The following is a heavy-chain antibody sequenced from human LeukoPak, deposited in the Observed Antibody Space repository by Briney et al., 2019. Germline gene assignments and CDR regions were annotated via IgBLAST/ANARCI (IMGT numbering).Heavy chain of an antibody. D-gene: IGHD2-21*02. V-gene: IGHV1-46*01. CDR3: ARDATSYCGGDCYSIY. CDR1: GYTFTSYY. CDR2: INPSGGST. Sequence: GASVKVSCKASGYTFTSYYMHWVRQAPGQGLEGMGIINPSGGSTSYAQKFQGRVTMTRDTSTSTVYMELSSLRSEDTAVYYCARDATSYCGGDCYSIYWGQGTLVTVSS. J-gene: IGHJ4*02.